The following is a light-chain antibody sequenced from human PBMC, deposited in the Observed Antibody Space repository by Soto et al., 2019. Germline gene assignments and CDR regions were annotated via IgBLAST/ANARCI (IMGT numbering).Light chain of an antibody. V-gene: IGKV2D-29*01. CDR3: RQSIQLQYT. Sequence: DIVLTQTPLFLSVTPGQPASISCRSTQSLLHSDGKTYFYWFLQKAGQPPQLLIYEVSNRFSGVSDRLSGSGSGTDFTLKISRVEADDVGIYYCRQSIQLQYTFGQGTKLEIK. CDR2: EVS. J-gene: IGKJ2*01. CDR1: QSLLHSDGKTY.